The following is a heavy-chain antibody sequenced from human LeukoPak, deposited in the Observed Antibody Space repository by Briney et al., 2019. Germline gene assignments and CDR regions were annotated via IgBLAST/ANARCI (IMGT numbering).Heavy chain of an antibody. Sequence: ASVKVSCKAAGYTFTGYYMHWVRQAPGQGLGWMGWINPNSGGTNYAQKFHGRVTMTRDTAISTAYMELSRLRSDDTAMYYCASPLRYCSSTSCYFVGAFDIWGQGTMVTVSS. CDR2: INPNSGGT. CDR1: GYTFTGYY. D-gene: IGHD2-2*01. CDR3: ASPLRYCSSTSCYFVGAFDI. V-gene: IGHV1-2*02. J-gene: IGHJ3*02.